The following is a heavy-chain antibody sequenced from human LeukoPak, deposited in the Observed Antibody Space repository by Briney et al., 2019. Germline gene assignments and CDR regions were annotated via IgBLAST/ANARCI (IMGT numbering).Heavy chain of an antibody. CDR3: ASFHISGKSYNGLHY. Sequence: RESLKISCKGSGYSFTTFWIGWVRQLPGKGLEWMGIIYPSDSDTRYSPSFQGQVTISADKSINTVYLHWNSLKASDTAMYYCASFHISGKSYNGLHYWGQGTLVTVSS. CDR2: IYPSDSDT. V-gene: IGHV5-51*01. J-gene: IGHJ4*02. CDR1: GYSFTTFW. D-gene: IGHD3-10*01.